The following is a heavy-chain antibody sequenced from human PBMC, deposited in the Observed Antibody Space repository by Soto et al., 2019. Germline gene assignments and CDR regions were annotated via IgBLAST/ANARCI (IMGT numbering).Heavy chain of an antibody. Sequence: GGSLRLSFASSGFTFSSYWMHWVRQAPGKGLVWVSRINSDVSSTSYADSVKGRFTISRDNAKNTLYLQMNSLRAEATAVYYCARGKSREVYYDTNFDYWGQGTLVTVSS. CDR1: GFTFSSYW. D-gene: IGHD3-22*01. J-gene: IGHJ4*02. CDR2: INSDVSST. V-gene: IGHV3-74*01. CDR3: ARGKSREVYYDTNFDY.